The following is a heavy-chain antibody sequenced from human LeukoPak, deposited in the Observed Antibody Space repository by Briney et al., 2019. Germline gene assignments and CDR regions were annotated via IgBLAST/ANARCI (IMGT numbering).Heavy chain of an antibody. CDR3: ARDLRRYSSGWYGSDY. CDR1: GFTFSSYS. V-gene: IGHV3-21*01. CDR2: ISSSSSYI. D-gene: IGHD6-19*01. Sequence: GGSLRLSCAASGFTFSSYSMNWVRQAPGKGLEWVSSISSSSSYIYYADSVKGRFTISRDNAKNSLYLQMNSLRAEDTAVYYCARDLRRYSSGWYGSDYWGQGTLVTVSS. J-gene: IGHJ4*02.